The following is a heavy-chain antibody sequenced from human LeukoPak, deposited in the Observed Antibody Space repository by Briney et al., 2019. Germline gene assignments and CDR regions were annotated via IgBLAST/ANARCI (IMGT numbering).Heavy chain of an antibody. CDR2: IVVGSGNT. CDR1: GFTFTSSA. Sequence: SGKVSCKASGFTFTSSATQWVRQARGQRLEWIGWIVVGSGNTNYAQKFQERVTITRDMSTSTAYMELSSLRSEDTAVYYCAAGRIAAPGDYYYYMDVWGKGTTVTVSS. D-gene: IGHD6-6*01. V-gene: IGHV1-58*02. J-gene: IGHJ6*03. CDR3: AAGRIAAPGDYYYYMDV.